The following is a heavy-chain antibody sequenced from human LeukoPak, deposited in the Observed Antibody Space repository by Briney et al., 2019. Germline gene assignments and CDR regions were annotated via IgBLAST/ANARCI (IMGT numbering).Heavy chain of an antibody. CDR2: IIPILGIA. CDR1: GGTFSSYA. CDR3: ARETPYGDYVDY. J-gene: IGHJ4*02. D-gene: IGHD4-17*01. V-gene: IGHV1-69*04. Sequence: SVKVSCKASGGTFSSYAISWVRQAPGQGLEWMGRIIPILGIANYAQKFQGRVTITADKSTSTAYMELSSLRSEDTAVYYCARETPYGDYVDYWGQGTLVTVSS.